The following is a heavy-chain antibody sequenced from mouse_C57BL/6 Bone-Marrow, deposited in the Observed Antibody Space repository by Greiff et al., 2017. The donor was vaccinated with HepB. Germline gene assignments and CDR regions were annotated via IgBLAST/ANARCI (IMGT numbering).Heavy chain of an antibody. CDR1: GYTFTSYW. Sequence: QVQLQQSGAELVKPGASVKLSCKASGYTFTSYWMHWVKQRPGQGLEWIGMIHPNSGSTNYNEKFKSKATLTVDKSSSTAYMQLSSLTSEDSAVYYCATGSSYPAWFAYWGQGTLVTVSA. CDR2: IHPNSGST. CDR3: ATGSSYPAWFAY. J-gene: IGHJ3*01. V-gene: IGHV1-64*01. D-gene: IGHD1-1*01.